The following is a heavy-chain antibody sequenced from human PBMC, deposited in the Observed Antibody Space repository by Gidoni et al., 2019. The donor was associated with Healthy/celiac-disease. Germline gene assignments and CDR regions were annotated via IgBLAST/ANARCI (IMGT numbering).Heavy chain of an antibody. CDR2: INTSGGST. D-gene: IGHD3-16*01. J-gene: IGHJ5*02. CDR3: ARAWGSGIRQKGGWFDP. CDR1: GYTFTSYY. Sequence: QVQLVQSGAEVKKPGASVKVSCKASGYTFTSYYMHSVRQAPGQVLEWMGIINTSGGSTSDAQKFKGRVTMTRDTTTSTVYMELSSLRSEDTDVYYCARAWGSGIRQKGGWFDPWGQGTLVTVSS. V-gene: IGHV1-46*01.